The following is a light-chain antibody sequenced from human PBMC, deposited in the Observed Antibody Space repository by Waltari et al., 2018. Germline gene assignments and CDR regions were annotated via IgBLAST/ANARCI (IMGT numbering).Light chain of an antibody. J-gene: IGLJ3*02. CDR3: AAWDDSLNGPV. V-gene: IGLV1-44*01. CDR1: SSNIGSNT. Sequence: QSVLTQPPSASGTPGPRVPISCSGSSSNIGSNTVNWYQQLPGTAPKLLIYSNKRRPSGVPDRFSGSKSGTSASLAISGLQSEDEADYYCAAWDDSLNGPVFGGGTKLTVL. CDR2: SNK.